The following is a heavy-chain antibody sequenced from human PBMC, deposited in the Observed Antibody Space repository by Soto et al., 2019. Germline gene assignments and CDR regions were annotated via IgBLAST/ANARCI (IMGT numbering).Heavy chain of an antibody. CDR2: ISGSGGST. CDR1: GFTFSSYA. D-gene: IGHD3-22*01. V-gene: IGHV3-23*01. J-gene: IGHJ4*02. CDR3: AKDLFGILGSKSITMIVVVTFNPSSYDY. Sequence: EVQLLESGGGLVQPGGSLRLSCAASGFTFSSYAMSWVRQAPGKGLEWVSAISGSGGSTYYADSVKGRFTISRDNSKNPLYLQMNSLRAEDTAVYYCAKDLFGILGSKSITMIVVVTFNPSSYDYWGQGTLVTVSS.